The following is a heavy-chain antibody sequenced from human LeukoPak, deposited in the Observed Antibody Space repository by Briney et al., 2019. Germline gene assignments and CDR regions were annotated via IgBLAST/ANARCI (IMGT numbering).Heavy chain of an antibody. CDR1: GFTFSSYG. V-gene: IGHV3-23*01. CDR2: ISGSGGST. CDR3: AKDLGDSSGYYYETDNFDY. J-gene: IGHJ4*02. D-gene: IGHD3-22*01. Sequence: PEGSLRLSCAASGFTFSSYGMSWDRQAPGKGLEWVSAISGSGGSTYYADSVKGRFTISRDNSKNTLYLQMNSLRAEDTAVYYCAKDLGDSSGYYYETDNFDYWGQGTLVTVSS.